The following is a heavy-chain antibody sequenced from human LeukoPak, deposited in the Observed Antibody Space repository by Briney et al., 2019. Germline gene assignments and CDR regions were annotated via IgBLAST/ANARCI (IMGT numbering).Heavy chain of an antibody. Sequence: SETLSLTCTVSGGSISSYYWSWIRQPAGKGLGWIGRIYTSGSTNYNPSLKSRVTMSVDTSKNQFSLKLSSVTAADTAVYYCARDPVGVSGFDYWGQGTLVTVSS. CDR2: IYTSGST. V-gene: IGHV4-4*07. CDR1: GGSISSYY. CDR3: ARDPVGVSGFDY. D-gene: IGHD3-22*01. J-gene: IGHJ4*02.